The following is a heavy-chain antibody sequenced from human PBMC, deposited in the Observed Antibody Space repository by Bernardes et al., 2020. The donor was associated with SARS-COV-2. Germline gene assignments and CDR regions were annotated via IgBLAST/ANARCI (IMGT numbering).Heavy chain of an antibody. CDR3: ARRTIFGVVNINYYYGMDV. V-gene: IGHV1-18*01. CDR1: GYTFTTYG. CDR2: ISAYNSAT. Sequence: ASVKVSCKTSGYTFTTYGISWVRQAPGQGLEWMGWISAYNSATKYSQNLQGRVTVTIDPYTNTAYMELRSLRSDDTAVYYCARRTIFGVVNINYYYGMDVWGQGTTVTVSS. J-gene: IGHJ6*02. D-gene: IGHD3-3*01.